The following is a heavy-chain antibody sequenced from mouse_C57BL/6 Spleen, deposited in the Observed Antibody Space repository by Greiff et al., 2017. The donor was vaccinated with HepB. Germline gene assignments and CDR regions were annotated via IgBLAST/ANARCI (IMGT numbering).Heavy chain of an antibody. CDR3: ARGGNYVYFDY. Sequence: LVESGAELVRPGASVKLSCKASGYTFTDYYINWVKQRPGQGLEWIARIYPGSGNTYYNEKFKGKATLTAEKSSSTAYMQLSSLTSEDSAVYFCARGGNYVYFDYWGQGTTLTVSS. D-gene: IGHD2-1*01. J-gene: IGHJ2*01. V-gene: IGHV1-76*01. CDR1: GYTFTDYY. CDR2: IYPGSGNT.